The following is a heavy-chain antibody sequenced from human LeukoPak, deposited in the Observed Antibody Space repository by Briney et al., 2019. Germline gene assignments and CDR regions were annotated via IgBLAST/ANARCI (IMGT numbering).Heavy chain of an antibody. CDR1: GGSISSYY. CDR2: IYYSGST. V-gene: IGHV4-59*01. Sequence: SETLSPTCTVSGGSISSYYWSWIRQPPGKGLEWIGYIYYSGSTNYNPSLKSRVTISVDTSKNQFSLKLSSVTAADTAAYYCATSSYGDFHNVFDIWGQGTMVTVSS. J-gene: IGHJ3*02. D-gene: IGHD4-17*01. CDR3: ATSSYGDFHNVFDI.